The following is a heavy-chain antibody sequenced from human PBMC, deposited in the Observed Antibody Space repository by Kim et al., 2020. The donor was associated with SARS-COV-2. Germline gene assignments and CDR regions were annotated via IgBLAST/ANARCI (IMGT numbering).Heavy chain of an antibody. Sequence: GGSLRLSCAASGFTFSSYSMNWVRQAPGKGLEWVSSISSSSSYIYYADSVKGRFTISRDNAKNSLYLQMNSLRAEDTAVYYCARPQQTRYYDMRPFDYWGQGTLVTVSS. J-gene: IGHJ4*02. CDR3: ARPQQTRYYDMRPFDY. V-gene: IGHV3-21*01. CDR1: GFTFSSYS. D-gene: IGHD3-9*01. CDR2: ISSSSSYI.